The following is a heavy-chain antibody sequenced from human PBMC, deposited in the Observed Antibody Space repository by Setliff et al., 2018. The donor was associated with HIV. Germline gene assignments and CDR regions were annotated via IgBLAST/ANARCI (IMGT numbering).Heavy chain of an antibody. V-gene: IGHV4-39*01. CDR1: GDSISRRIYY. Sequence: SETLSLTCTVSGDSISRRIYYWGWIRQPPGKGLEWIGNFYYSGSSHYNPSPKSRVTISVDTSKNQFSLKLISVSAADTAVYYCAKLLPAADMAREIDSWGQGTLVTVSS. J-gene: IGHJ4*02. D-gene: IGHD2-2*01. CDR2: FYYSGSS. CDR3: AKLLPAADMAREIDS.